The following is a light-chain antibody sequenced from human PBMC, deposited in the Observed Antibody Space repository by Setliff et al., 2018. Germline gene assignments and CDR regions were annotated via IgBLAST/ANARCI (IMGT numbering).Light chain of an antibody. Sequence: QSALTQPASVSGSPGQSVTISCTGTNNDVGAYNYVSWYQQHPGKAPKFMIYDVSKRSSGASDRFSGSKSGNTASLTISGLQAGDEADYYCCSYAGGSTDVFGTGTKGTVL. CDR1: NNDVGAYNY. J-gene: IGLJ1*01. CDR3: CSYAGGSTDV. CDR2: DVS. V-gene: IGLV2-23*02.